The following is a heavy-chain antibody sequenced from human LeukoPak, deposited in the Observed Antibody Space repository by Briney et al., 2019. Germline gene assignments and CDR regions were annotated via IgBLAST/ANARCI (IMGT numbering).Heavy chain of an antibody. CDR1: GYTFTGYY. V-gene: IGHV1-2*02. J-gene: IGHJ4*02. CDR2: INPNSGGT. Sequence: ASVKVSCKASGYTFTGYYMHWVRQAPGQGLEWMGWINPNSGGTNYAQEFQGRVTMTRDTSISTAYMELSRLRSDDTAVYYCASHYDFWSGYYPYWGQGTLVTVSS. D-gene: IGHD3-3*01. CDR3: ASHYDFWSGYYPY.